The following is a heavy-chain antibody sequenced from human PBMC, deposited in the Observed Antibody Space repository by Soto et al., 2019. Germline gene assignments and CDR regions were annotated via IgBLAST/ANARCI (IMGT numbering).Heavy chain of an antibody. CDR2: TYHSGST. Sequence: PSETLSLTCADSGGSISSSNWWSWVRQPPGKGLEWIGETYHSGSTNYNPSLKSRVTISVDKSKNQFSLKLSSVTAADTAVYYCARGDSSGWSTDFDYWGQGTLVTVSS. CDR3: ARGDSSGWSTDFDY. J-gene: IGHJ4*02. V-gene: IGHV4-4*02. CDR1: GGSISSSNW. D-gene: IGHD6-19*01.